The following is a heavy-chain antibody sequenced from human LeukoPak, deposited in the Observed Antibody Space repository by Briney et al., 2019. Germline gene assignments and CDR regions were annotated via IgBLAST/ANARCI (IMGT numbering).Heavy chain of an antibody. CDR1: GGSFSGYY. Sequence: SETLSLTCAVYGGSFSGYYWSWIRQPPGKGLEWIGEINHSGSTNYNPSLKSRVTISVDTSKNQFSLTLSSVTAADTAVYYCARHPLRYCSSTSCYRSAPGVFDYWGQGTLVTVSS. D-gene: IGHD2-2*02. CDR3: ARHPLRYCSSTSCYRSAPGVFDY. J-gene: IGHJ4*02. CDR2: INHSGST. V-gene: IGHV4-34*01.